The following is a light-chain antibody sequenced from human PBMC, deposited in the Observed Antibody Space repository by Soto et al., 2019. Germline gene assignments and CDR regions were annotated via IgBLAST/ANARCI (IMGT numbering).Light chain of an antibody. CDR2: GAS. J-gene: IGKJ1*01. Sequence: EIVMTQSPATLSVSPGERATLSCRASQSVSGNLAWYQQKPGQAPRLLIYGASTRATAIPARFSGSGSGTEFTLTISRLQSEDFAVYSCQQYNNWPPWTFGQGTKVEIK. V-gene: IGKV3-15*01. CDR1: QSVSGN. CDR3: QQYNNWPPWT.